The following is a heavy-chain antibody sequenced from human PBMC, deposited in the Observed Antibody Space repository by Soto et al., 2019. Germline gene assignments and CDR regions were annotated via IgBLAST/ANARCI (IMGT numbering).Heavy chain of an antibody. Sequence: PGESLKISCKGSGYSFTSYWIGWVRQMPGKGLEWMGIIYPGDSDTRYSPSFQGQVTISADESISTAYLQWSSLKASDTAMYYCARLPDPPYCGGDCYSGWFDPWGQGTLVTVSS. CDR3: ARLPDPPYCGGDCYSGWFDP. D-gene: IGHD2-21*02. CDR1: GYSFTSYW. J-gene: IGHJ5*02. V-gene: IGHV5-51*01. CDR2: IYPGDSDT.